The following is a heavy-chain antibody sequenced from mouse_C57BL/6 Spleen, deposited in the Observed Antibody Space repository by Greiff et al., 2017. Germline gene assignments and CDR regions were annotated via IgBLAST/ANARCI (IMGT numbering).Heavy chain of an antibody. CDR1: GFNIKDDY. Sequence: EVQLQQSGAELVRPGASVKLSCTASGFNIKDDYMHWVKQRPEQGLEWIGWFDPANGDTEYASKFQGKATITADTSSNTAYLQLSSLTSEDTAVYYCTTFLYYYGSSYWGQGTTLTVSS. D-gene: IGHD1-1*01. J-gene: IGHJ2*01. CDR3: TTFLYYYGSSY. CDR2: FDPANGDT. V-gene: IGHV14-4*01.